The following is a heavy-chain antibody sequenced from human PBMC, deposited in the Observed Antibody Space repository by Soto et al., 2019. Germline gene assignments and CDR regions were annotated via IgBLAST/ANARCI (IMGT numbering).Heavy chain of an antibody. CDR2: ITPLFGIP. Sequence: QVQLVQSGAEVKKPGSSVKVSCKASGGTSRSLSITWVRQAPGQGLEWMGGITPLFGIPNYPQKFQGRLTITADKSTGTVYLELSRLRSEDTAVYYCARDTHSAGGWFDTWGRGTLVTVSS. J-gene: IGHJ5*02. CDR1: GGTSRSLS. CDR3: ARDTHSAGGWFDT. V-gene: IGHV1-69*17. D-gene: IGHD2-15*01.